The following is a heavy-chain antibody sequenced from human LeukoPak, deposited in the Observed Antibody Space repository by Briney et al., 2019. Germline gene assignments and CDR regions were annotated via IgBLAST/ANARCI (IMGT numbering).Heavy chain of an antibody. CDR1: GVTLSTYA. V-gene: IGHV3-74*01. CDR3: TRDHGLDV. Sequence: GGSLRLSCAASGVTLSTYAMSWARQAPGKGLMWVSQINSDGSATSCADPVKGRCTISRDNAKNMLYLEMNSLRVEDTAVYFCTRDHGLDVWGQGTTVTVSS. J-gene: IGHJ6*02. CDR2: INSDGSAT.